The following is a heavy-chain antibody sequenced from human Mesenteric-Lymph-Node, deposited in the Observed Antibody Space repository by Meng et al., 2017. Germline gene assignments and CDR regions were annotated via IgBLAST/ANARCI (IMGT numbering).Heavy chain of an antibody. CDR2: ISAYNGNT. D-gene: IGHD2-15*01. Sequence: ASVKVSCKASGYTYTGYYIHWVRQAPGQGLEWMGWISAYNGNTNYAQKLQGRVTMTTDTSTSTAYMELRSLRSDDTAVYYCACCSGGSCYDYWGQGTLVTVSS. CDR3: ACCSGGSCYDY. J-gene: IGHJ4*02. V-gene: IGHV1-18*04. CDR1: GYTYTGYY.